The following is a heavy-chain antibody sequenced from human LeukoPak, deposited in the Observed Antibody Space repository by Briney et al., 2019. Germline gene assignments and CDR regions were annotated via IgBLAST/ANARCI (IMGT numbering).Heavy chain of an antibody. CDR1: GFTFTNYN. J-gene: IGHJ4*02. CDR2: ISSSGRYI. Sequence: GGSLRLSCAASGFTFTNYNMNWVRQAPGKGLEYISYISSSGRYIYIADSLKGRFTISRDNAKNSLFLQMNSLRAEDTAVCYCARSYGSGSYVLGYWGQGALVTVSS. D-gene: IGHD3-10*01. CDR3: ARSYGSGSYVLGY. V-gene: IGHV3-21*01.